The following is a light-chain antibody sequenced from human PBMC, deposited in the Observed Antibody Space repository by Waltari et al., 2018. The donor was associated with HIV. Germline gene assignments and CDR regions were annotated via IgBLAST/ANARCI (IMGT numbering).Light chain of an antibody. CDR1: SNDVGPYAY. J-gene: IGLJ2*01. Sequence: QSALTQPPTASGSPGQSVTISCSGTSNDVGPYAYVSWYQQHPDNAARRIIYEGYRRPGGVPERFAGSKGGKTASMTVSGLQAEDEADYDCTSYAGSDNLMLFGGGTKLTVL. CDR3: TSYAGSDNLML. CDR2: EGY. V-gene: IGLV2-8*01.